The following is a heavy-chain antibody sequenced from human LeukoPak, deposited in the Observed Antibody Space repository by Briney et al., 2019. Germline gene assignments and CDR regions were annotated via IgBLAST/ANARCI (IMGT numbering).Heavy chain of an antibody. Sequence: GGTLRLSCATSGFTFSRYWMHWVRPVPGKGLEWVSRIDSDGSTTTYADSVNGRFTVSRDNAKTTLYLQMNSLRAEDTAVYYCAKGRSVDSRYTMDVWGQGTTVTVSS. CDR2: IDSDGSTT. CDR3: AKGRSVDSRYTMDV. D-gene: IGHD2-21*02. J-gene: IGHJ6*02. V-gene: IGHV3-74*01. CDR1: GFTFSRYW.